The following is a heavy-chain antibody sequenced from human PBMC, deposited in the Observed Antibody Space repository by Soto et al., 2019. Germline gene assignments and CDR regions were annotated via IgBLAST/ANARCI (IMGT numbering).Heavy chain of an antibody. V-gene: IGHV4-31*03. D-gene: IGHD1-20*01. J-gene: IGHJ4*02. CDR2: IYYSGST. Sequence: SETLSLTCTVSGGSISSGGYYWSWIRQHPGKGLEWIGYIYYSGSTYYNPSLKSRVTISVDTSKNQFSLKLSSVTAADTAVYYCARGDNWNDSYYFDYWGQGTLVTVSS. CDR1: GGSISSGGYY. CDR3: ARGDNWNDSYYFDY.